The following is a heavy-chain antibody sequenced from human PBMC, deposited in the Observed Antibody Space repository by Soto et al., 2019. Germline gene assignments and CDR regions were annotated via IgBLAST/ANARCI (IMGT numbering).Heavy chain of an antibody. Sequence: PGESLKICCKHSGFNFPTFWIAWVRQMPGKGLEWMGTIYPDDSDTRYSPSFQGQVTISADKSIQTAYLQWGSLKTEDTAVYYCTTDTVCDYWGQGALVTVSS. CDR2: IYPDDSDT. J-gene: IGHJ4*02. D-gene: IGHD3-16*01. V-gene: IGHV5-51*01. CDR3: TTDTVCDY. CDR1: GFNFPTFW.